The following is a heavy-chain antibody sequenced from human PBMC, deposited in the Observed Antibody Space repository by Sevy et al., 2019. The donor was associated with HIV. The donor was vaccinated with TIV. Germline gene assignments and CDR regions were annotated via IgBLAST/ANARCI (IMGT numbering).Heavy chain of an antibody. CDR1: GFSFRNYG. J-gene: IGHJ4*02. D-gene: IGHD1-1*01. V-gene: IGHV3-30*18. CDR3: AKQDNWNDFPFDY. CDR2: ISYDGSNT. Sequence: GGSLRLSCAASGFSFRNYGMHWVRQAPGKGLEWVAVISYDGSNTHYADSVKGRFTISRDNSKNTLFLQMSSLRAEDMAVYHCAKQDNWNDFPFDYWGQGILVTVSS.